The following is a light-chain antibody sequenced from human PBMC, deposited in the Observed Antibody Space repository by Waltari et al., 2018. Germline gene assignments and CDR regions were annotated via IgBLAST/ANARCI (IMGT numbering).Light chain of an antibody. Sequence: QSALTQPPSASGSPGPSVTISCTGPRRDIANYNYVSWYQQFPGRAPKLIIYEAKRRPSGVPDRFSGSKSGSTAFLTVSGLQADDEADYHCATYAGSYVLFGGGTKLTVL. V-gene: IGLV2-8*01. CDR2: EAK. J-gene: IGLJ3*02. CDR3: ATYAGSYVL. CDR1: RRDIANYNY.